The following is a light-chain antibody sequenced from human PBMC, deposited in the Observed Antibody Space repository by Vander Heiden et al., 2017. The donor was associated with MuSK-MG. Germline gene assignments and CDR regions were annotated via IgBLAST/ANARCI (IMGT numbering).Light chain of an antibody. CDR2: GTS. CDR1: SGSVSTSYY. J-gene: IGLJ3*02. Sequence: QTAVTQEPSFSVSPGGTVTLTCGLSSGSVSTSYYPSWYQQTPGHAPLMLIYGTSTRSSGVPDRFSGSILGNNAALTITGAQADDDSYYYCALYKGSGMCGFGGGTKLNVL. V-gene: IGLV8-61*01. CDR3: ALYKGSGMCG.